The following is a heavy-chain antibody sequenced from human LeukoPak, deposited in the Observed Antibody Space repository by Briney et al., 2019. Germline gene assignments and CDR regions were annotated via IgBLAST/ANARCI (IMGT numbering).Heavy chain of an antibody. V-gene: IGHV3-48*03. CDR1: GFTFSSYE. J-gene: IGHJ4*02. CDR2: ISSSGGTI. CDR3: ARDASPSPVAGTNYFDY. D-gene: IGHD6-19*01. Sequence: PGGSLRLSCAASGFTFSSYEMNWVRQAPGKGREWVSYISSSGGTIYYADSVKGRFTISRDNAKNSLYLQMNSLRAEDTAVYYCARDASPSPVAGTNYFDYWGQGTLVTVSS.